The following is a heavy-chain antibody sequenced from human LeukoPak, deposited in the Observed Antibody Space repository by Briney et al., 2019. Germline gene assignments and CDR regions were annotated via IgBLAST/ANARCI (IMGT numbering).Heavy chain of an antibody. CDR2: IYSGGST. CDR3: ARATTVTTYFDY. Sequence: GGSLRLSCAASGFTVSSNYMNWVRQAPGKGLEWVSVIYSGGSTYYADSVKGRFTISRDNSKNTLFPQMNSLRAEDTAVYYCARATTVTTYFDYWGQGTLVTVSS. V-gene: IGHV3-53*01. J-gene: IGHJ4*02. D-gene: IGHD4-17*01. CDR1: GFTVSSNY.